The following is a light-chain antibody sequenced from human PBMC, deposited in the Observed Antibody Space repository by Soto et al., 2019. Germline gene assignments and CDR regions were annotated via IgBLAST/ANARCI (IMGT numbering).Light chain of an antibody. CDR2: AAS. V-gene: IGKV1-27*01. J-gene: IGKJ1*01. CDR3: QKYNSALSRT. Sequence: DIQMTQSPSSLSASVGDRVTITCRASQGIANYLAWYQQKPGKVPKLLIYAASTLHSGVPSRFSGSGFGTDFTLTISSLQPEDVATYYCQKYNSALSRTF. CDR1: QGIANY.